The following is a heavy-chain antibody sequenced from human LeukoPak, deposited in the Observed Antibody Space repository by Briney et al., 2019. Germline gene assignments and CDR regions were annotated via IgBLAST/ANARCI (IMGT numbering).Heavy chain of an antibody. Sequence: ASVKVSCKASGYTFTGYYMHWVRQAPGQGLEWMGWINPNSGGTNYAQKFQGRVTMTRDTSISTAYMELSRLRSDDTAVYYCATPPYYYDSSGYYYFDYWGQGTLVTVSS. CDR3: ATPPYYYDSSGYYYFDY. J-gene: IGHJ4*02. CDR1: GYTFTGYY. D-gene: IGHD3-22*01. CDR2: INPNSGGT. V-gene: IGHV1-2*02.